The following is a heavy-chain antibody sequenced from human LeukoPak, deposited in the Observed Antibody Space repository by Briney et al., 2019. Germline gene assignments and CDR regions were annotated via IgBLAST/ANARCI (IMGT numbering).Heavy chain of an antibody. V-gene: IGHV5-10-1*01. D-gene: IGHD6-6*01. CDR1: GYNFTNYW. CDR3: ARAYSRSRFDY. CDR2: IDPSDSYN. J-gene: IGHJ4*02. Sequence: GGSLRLSCKGSGYNFTNYWISWVRQMPGKGPEWMGTIDPSDSYNNYSPSFQGHVTISADKSISTAYLQWSSLKASDTAMYYCARAYSRSRFDYWGQGTLVTVSS.